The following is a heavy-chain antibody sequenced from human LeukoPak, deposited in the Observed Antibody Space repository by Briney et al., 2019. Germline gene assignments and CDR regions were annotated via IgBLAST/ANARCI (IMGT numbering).Heavy chain of an antibody. D-gene: IGHD3-22*01. CDR1: GFTFSDYY. J-gene: IGHJ6*02. CDR2: ISSSSSYT. CDR3: ARYYYDSRAPYYGMDV. Sequence: GGPLRLSCAPSGFTFSDYYMSWIRHAPGKGLEWVSYISSSSSYTSYADSVKGRFTISRDNAKNSLYLQMNSLRAEDTAVYYCARYYYDSRAPYYGMDVWGQGTTVTVSS. V-gene: IGHV3-11*03.